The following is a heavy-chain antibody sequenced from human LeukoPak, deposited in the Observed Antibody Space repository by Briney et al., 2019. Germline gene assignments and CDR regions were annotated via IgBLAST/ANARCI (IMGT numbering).Heavy chain of an antibody. CDR1: GFTFSSYS. D-gene: IGHD3-16*01. V-gene: IGHV3-48*04. J-gene: IGHJ4*02. CDR2: ISSTSSAI. CDR3: ARVIGSYGDSAY. Sequence: GGSLRLSCAASGFTFSSYSMNWVRQAPGKGLEWLSYISSTSSAIYYADSLKGRFTISRDNAKDSLYLQMDSLRAEDTAVYYCARVIGSYGDSAYWGQGTLVTVSS.